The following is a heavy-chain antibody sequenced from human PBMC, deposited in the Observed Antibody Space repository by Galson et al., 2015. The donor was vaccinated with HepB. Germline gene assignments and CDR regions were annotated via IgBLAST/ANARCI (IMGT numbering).Heavy chain of an antibody. V-gene: IGHV3-48*01. J-gene: IGHJ3*02. CDR2: ISSSSSTI. D-gene: IGHD5-12*01. CDR1: GFTFSSYS. CDR3: ARDNLANSGHITFDAFDI. Sequence: SLRLSCAASGFTFSSYSMNWVRQAPGKGLEWVSYISSSSSTIYYADSVKGRFTISRDNAKNSLYLQMNSLRAEDTAVYYCARDNLANSGHITFDAFDIWGQGTMVTVSS.